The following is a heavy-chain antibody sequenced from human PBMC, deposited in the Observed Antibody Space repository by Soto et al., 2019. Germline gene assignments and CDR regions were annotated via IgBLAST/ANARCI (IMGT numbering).Heavy chain of an antibody. Sequence: GASVCVSCKSSGGTFSSYAISWVRQAPGQRLEVMGGIIPIFGTANYAQKFQGRVTITADKSTSTAYRELSSLRSEDTAVYYCARDLGYFSGGSCYEVYYYGTDVSGQATTVTVAS. D-gene: IGHD2-15*01. V-gene: IGHV1-69*06. CDR2: IIPIFGTA. CDR3: ARDLGYFSGGSCYEVYYYGTDV. CDR1: GGTFSSYA. J-gene: IGHJ6*02.